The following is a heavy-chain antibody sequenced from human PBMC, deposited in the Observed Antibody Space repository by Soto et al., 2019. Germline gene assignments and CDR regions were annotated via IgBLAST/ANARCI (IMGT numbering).Heavy chain of an antibody. D-gene: IGHD3-3*01. Sequence: GASVKVSCKDSGGTFSSYAISWVRQAPGQGLEWMGGIIPIFGTANYAQKFQGRVTITADESTSTAYMELSSLRSEDTAVYYCARGWAIFGVVVNYYGMDVWGQGTTVTVSS. J-gene: IGHJ6*02. V-gene: IGHV1-69*13. CDR2: IIPIFGTA. CDR1: GGTFSSYA. CDR3: ARGWAIFGVVVNYYGMDV.